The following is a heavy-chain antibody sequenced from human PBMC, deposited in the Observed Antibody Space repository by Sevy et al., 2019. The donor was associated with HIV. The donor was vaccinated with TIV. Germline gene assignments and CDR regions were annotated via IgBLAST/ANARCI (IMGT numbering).Heavy chain of an antibody. Sequence: GGSLRLSCAASGFTFSSYEMNWVRQAPGKGLEWVSYISSSGSTIYYADSVKGRFTISRDNAKNLLYLQMNSLRAEDTVVYYCARDDYYDSSGYYYYYYGMDVWGQGTTVTVSS. J-gene: IGHJ6*02. D-gene: IGHD3-22*01. CDR2: ISSSGSTI. CDR3: ARDDYYDSSGYYYYYYGMDV. CDR1: GFTFSSYE. V-gene: IGHV3-48*03.